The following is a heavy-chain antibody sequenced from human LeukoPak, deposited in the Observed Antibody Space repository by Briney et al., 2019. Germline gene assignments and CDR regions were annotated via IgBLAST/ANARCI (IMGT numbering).Heavy chain of an antibody. CDR3: AKEHWYYYDSSGYSV. CDR1: GFTFRSYG. J-gene: IGHJ4*02. CDR2: ISYDGSNK. D-gene: IGHD3-22*01. Sequence: GGSLRLSCAASGFTFRSYGMHWVRQAPGKGLEWVAVISYDGSNKYYADSVKGRFTISRDNSKNTLYLQMNSLRAEDTAVYYCAKEHWYYYDSSGYSVWGQGTLVTVSS. V-gene: IGHV3-30*18.